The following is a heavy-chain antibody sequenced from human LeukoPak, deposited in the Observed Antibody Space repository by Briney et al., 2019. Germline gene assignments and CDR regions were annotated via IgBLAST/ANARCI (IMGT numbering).Heavy chain of an antibody. D-gene: IGHD3-22*01. CDR3: AKVVGQRLVVITYDAFDI. J-gene: IGHJ3*02. V-gene: IGHV3-23*01. Sequence: GGSLRLSCAASGFTFSNYAMSWVRQAPGKGLEWVSAISGSGGSTYYADSVKGRFTISRGNSKNTLYLQMNSLRAEDTAVYYCAKVVGQRLVVITYDAFDIWGQGTMVTVSS. CDR2: ISGSGGST. CDR1: GFTFSNYA.